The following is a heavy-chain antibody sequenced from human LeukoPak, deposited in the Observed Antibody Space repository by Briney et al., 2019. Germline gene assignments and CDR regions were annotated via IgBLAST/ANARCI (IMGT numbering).Heavy chain of an antibody. CDR3: GRQGYTASYFFLDF. V-gene: IGHV4-4*07. CDR2: IYTTGAT. D-gene: IGHD1-26*01. CDR1: SGSINSYY. Sequence: SETLSLTCTVSSGSINSYYWGWVRQPPGKGLEWIGRIYTTGATHYNPSLKSRVTMSLDTSQNQFSLNLRSVTTADTAVYYCGRQGYTASYFFLDFWGQGTLVAVS. J-gene: IGHJ4*02.